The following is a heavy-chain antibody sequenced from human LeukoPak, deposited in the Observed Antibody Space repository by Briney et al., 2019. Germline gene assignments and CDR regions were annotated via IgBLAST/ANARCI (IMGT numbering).Heavy chain of an antibody. V-gene: IGHV4-31*03. CDR2: IYYSGST. CDR1: GGSISSGGYY. D-gene: IGHD3-9*01. J-gene: IGHJ4*02. CDR3: ARQYYDILTGYYSDY. Sequence: PSQTLSLTCTVSGGSISSGGYYWSWIRQHPGKGLEWIGYIYYSGSTYYNPSLKSRVTTSVDTSKNQFSLKLSSVTAADTAVYYCARQYYDILTGYYSDYWGQGTLVTVSS.